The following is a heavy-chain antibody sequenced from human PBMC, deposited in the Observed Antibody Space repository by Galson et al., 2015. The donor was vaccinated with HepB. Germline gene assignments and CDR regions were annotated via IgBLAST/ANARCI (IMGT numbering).Heavy chain of an antibody. J-gene: IGHJ4*02. CDR3: TTGPEKSWSGDFDY. CDR1: GFTFTDAW. CDR2: FRSKADGGIT. Sequence: SLRLSCAASGFTFTDAWMSWVRQAPGKGLEWVGRFRSKADGGITDYAAPVKGRFTISRDDSKSMVYLQMNSLKIEDTAVYYCTTGPEKSWSGDFDYWGQGTLVTVSS. D-gene: IGHD3-3*01. V-gene: IGHV3-15*01.